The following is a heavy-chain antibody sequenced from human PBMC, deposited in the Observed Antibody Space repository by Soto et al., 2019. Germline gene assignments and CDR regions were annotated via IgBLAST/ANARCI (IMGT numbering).Heavy chain of an antibody. J-gene: IGHJ4*02. D-gene: IGHD6-6*01. CDR1: GFTFSSYS. V-gene: IGHV3-21*01. CDR3: ASTSIAARRPHY. Sequence: LRLSCAASGFTFSSYSMNWVRQAPGKGLEWVSSISSGSSYIYYADSVKGRFTISRDNAKNSLYLQMNSLRAEDTAVYYCASTSIAARRPHYWGQGTLVTVSS. CDR2: ISSGSSYI.